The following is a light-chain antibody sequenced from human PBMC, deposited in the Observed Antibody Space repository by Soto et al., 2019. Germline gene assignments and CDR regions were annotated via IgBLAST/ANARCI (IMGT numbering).Light chain of an antibody. CDR3: KQGYTTPGT. CDR1: QSISAH. CDR2: AAT. V-gene: IGKV1-39*01. J-gene: IGKJ1*01. Sequence: DIQMTQSPSSLSASVGDRVTITCRASQSISAHLNWYQQKPGKAPKVLIYAATNLESGVPSRFSGSGSGTEFTLTISSLQPEDFATYYCKQGYTTPGTFGQGTKVE.